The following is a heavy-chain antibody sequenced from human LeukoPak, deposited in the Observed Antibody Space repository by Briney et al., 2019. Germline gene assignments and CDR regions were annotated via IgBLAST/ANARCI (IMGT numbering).Heavy chain of an antibody. Sequence: SETLSLTCTVSGVSISSYYWSWIRQPPGKGLEWIGYIYYSGSTNYNPSLKSRVTISVDTSKNQFSLKLSSVTAADTAVYYCARTVTHYYHGMDVWGQGTTVTVSS. CDR1: GVSISSYY. CDR3: ARTVTHYYHGMDV. V-gene: IGHV4-59*01. J-gene: IGHJ6*02. CDR2: IYYSGST. D-gene: IGHD4-17*01.